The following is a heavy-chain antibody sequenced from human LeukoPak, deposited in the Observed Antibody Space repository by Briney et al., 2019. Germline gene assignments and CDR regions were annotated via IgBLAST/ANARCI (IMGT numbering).Heavy chain of an antibody. CDR3: ARSGLRWSYYYYGMDV. CDR2: INHSGST. J-gene: IGHJ6*02. V-gene: IGHV4-34*01. Sequence: SETLSLACAVYGGSFSGYYWSWIRQPPGKGLEWIGEINHSGSTNCNPSLKSRVTISVDTSKNQFSLKLSSVTAADTAVYYCARSGLRWSYYYYGMDVWGQGTTVTVSS. CDR1: GGSFSGYY. D-gene: IGHD4-23*01.